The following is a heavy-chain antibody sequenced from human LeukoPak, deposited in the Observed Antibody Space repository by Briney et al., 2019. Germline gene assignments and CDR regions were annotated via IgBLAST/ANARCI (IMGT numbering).Heavy chain of an antibody. Sequence: GGSLRLSCAASGFTFSSYGMHWVRQAPGKGLEWVAFIRYDGSNKYYADSVKGRFTISRENSKNTLYLQMNSLRAEDTAVYYCAKDGGYYFDYWGQGTLVTVSS. CDR1: GFTFSSYG. V-gene: IGHV3-30*02. CDR2: IRYDGSNK. J-gene: IGHJ4*02. CDR3: AKDGGYYFDY.